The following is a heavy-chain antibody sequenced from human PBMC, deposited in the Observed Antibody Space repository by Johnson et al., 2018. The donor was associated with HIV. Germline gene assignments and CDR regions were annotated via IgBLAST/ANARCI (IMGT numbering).Heavy chain of an antibody. D-gene: IGHD6-19*01. J-gene: IGHJ3*02. V-gene: IGHV3-73*01. Sequence: VQLVESGGGLVKPGGSLRLSCVASGFSFSKAWMSWVRQAPGKGLEWVGRIRSKGNSYATAYPASVKGRFTISRDDSKNTAYLQMNSLKTEDTAVYYCTVPASIAVAGLGAFDIWGQGTMVTVSS. CDR1: GFSFSKAW. CDR3: TVPASIAVAGLGAFDI. CDR2: IRSKGNSYAT.